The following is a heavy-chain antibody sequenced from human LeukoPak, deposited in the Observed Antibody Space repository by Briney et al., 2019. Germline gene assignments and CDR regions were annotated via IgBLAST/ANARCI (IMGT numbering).Heavy chain of an antibody. D-gene: IGHD4-17*01. CDR2: IYSGGST. CDR1: GFTISSNY. J-gene: IGHJ4*02. Sequence: GGPLRLSCAASGFTISSNYMNWVRQAPGKGLEWVSVIYSGGSTYYADSVKGRFSISRHNSKNTLYLQMNSLRAEDTAVYYCARVNDYGDYFDYWGQGTLVTVSS. CDR3: ARVNDYGDYFDY. V-gene: IGHV3-53*04.